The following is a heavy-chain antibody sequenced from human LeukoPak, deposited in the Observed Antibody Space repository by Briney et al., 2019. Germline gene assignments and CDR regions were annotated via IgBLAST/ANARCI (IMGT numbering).Heavy chain of an antibody. CDR3: AKGADILTGYSSH. D-gene: IGHD3-9*01. V-gene: IGHV3-21*04. CDR1: GFTFSSYS. CDR2: ITRSNYI. Sequence: GGSLRLSCAASGFTFSSYSMNWVRQAPGKGLEWVSSITRSNYIYYADSVKGRFTISRDNAKNTLYLQMNSLRAEDTAVYYCAKGADILTGYSSHWGQGTLVTVSS. J-gene: IGHJ4*02.